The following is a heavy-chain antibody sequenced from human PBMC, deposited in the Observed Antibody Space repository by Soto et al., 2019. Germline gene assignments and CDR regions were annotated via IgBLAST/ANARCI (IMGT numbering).Heavy chain of an antibody. CDR1: GGSISSGGYY. D-gene: IGHD3-3*01. CDR2: IYYSGST. J-gene: IGHJ4*02. Sequence: SESLSLTCTVSGGSISSGGYYWSWIRQHPGKGLEWIGYIYYSGSTYYNPSLKSRVTISVDTSKNQFSLKLSSVTAADTAVYYCARAVNDFWSGYLGYWGQGTLVTVSS. V-gene: IGHV4-31*03. CDR3: ARAVNDFWSGYLGY.